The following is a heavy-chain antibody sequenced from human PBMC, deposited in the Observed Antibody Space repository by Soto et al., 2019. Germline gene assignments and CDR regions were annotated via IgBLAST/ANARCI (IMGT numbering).Heavy chain of an antibody. V-gene: IGHV3-23*01. CDR2: IIGTGGST. Sequence: QPGGSLRLSCAASGFTFTSYAMSWVRQAPGKGLEWVSTIIGTGGSTYYPDSVKGRFTISRDNSKNTVYLQMNSLRAEDAAVYYCAKEMTSGYYLFDYWGQGTLVTVSS. CDR3: AKEMTSGYYLFDY. D-gene: IGHD3-22*01. J-gene: IGHJ4*02. CDR1: GFTFTSYA.